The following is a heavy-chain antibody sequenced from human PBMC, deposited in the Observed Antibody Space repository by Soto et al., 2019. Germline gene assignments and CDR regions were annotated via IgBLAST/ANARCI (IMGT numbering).Heavy chain of an antibody. CDR3: ARGEWGSTVTR. CDR1: GGSFSGYY. Sequence: QVQLQQWGAGLLKPSETLSLTCAVYGGSFSGYYWSWIRQPPGKGLEWIGEINHSGSTNYNPSLKSRGTLSVDTSRNQGSLKLISVTAADTAVYSCARGEWGSTVTRWGQGTLVTVSS. D-gene: IGHD4-17*01. J-gene: IGHJ4*02. V-gene: IGHV4-34*01. CDR2: INHSGST.